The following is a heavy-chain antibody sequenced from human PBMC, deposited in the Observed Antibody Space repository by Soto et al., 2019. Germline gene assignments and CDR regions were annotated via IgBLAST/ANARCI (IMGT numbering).Heavy chain of an antibody. Sequence: EVQVVESGGGVVRPGGSLRLSCATSGFKFDDFGMSWVRQAPGKGLEWVSRITWNGGDTGYADSVKGRFTITRDNAKKSLFLQMNSLRREDTALYYCARGSGAVDYWGQGTLVTVSS. V-gene: IGHV3-20*04. CDR2: ITWNGGDT. J-gene: IGHJ4*02. CDR3: ARGSGAVDY. D-gene: IGHD1-26*01. CDR1: GFKFDDFG.